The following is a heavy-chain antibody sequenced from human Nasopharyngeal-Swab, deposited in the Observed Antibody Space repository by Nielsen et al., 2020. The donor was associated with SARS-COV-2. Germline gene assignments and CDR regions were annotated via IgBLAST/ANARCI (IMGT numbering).Heavy chain of an antibody. CDR1: GFTVSSNY. Sequence: LSLTCAASGFTVSSNYMSWVRQAPRKGLEWVSVIYTGGTTYYADSVKGRFTISRDNSKNTLYLQMNSLRAEDTAVYYCAKAVWKGPAALFDYWGQGTLVTVSS. J-gene: IGHJ4*02. CDR3: AKAVWKGPAALFDY. CDR2: IYTGGTT. D-gene: IGHD2-2*01. V-gene: IGHV3-53*01.